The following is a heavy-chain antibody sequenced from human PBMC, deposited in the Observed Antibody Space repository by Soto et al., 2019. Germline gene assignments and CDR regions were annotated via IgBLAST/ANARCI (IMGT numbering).Heavy chain of an antibody. CDR2: INAGNGNT. CDR1: GYTFTSYA. Sequence: GASVKVSCKASGYTFTSYAMHWVRQAPGQRLEWMGWINAGNGNTKYSQKFQGRVTITRDASASTAYMELSSLRSEDTAVYYCATEGVVNWFDPWGQGTLVTVSS. J-gene: IGHJ5*02. D-gene: IGHD3-16*02. V-gene: IGHV1-3*01. CDR3: ATEGVVNWFDP.